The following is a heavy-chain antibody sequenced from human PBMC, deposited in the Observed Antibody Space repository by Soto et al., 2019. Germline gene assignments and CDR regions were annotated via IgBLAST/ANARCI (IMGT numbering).Heavy chain of an antibody. CDR3: TTAHPRGPDY. V-gene: IGHV3-15*01. CDR1: GFTFSDAW. D-gene: IGHD5-12*01. CDR2: IKSKTDGGTI. Sequence: GGSLRLSXAASGFTFSDAWMNWVRQAPGKGLEWVGFIKSKTDGGTIDYPAPVKGRFIISRDDSRNTLYLQMNSLKTEDTAVYYCTTAHPRGPDYWGQGTLVTVSS. J-gene: IGHJ4*02.